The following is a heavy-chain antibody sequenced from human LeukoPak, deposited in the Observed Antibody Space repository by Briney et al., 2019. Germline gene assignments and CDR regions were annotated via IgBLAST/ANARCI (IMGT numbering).Heavy chain of an antibody. CDR1: GFTVSSNY. D-gene: IGHD4-17*01. J-gene: IGHJ4*02. Sequence: GGSLRLSCAASGFTVSSNYMSWVRQAPGKGLEWVSVIYSGGSTYYADSVKGRFTISRDNSKNTLYLQMNSLRAEDTAVYYCARGMMTTVTTGGNYWGQGTLVTVS. CDR3: ARGMMTTVTTGGNY. V-gene: IGHV3-66*01. CDR2: IYSGGST.